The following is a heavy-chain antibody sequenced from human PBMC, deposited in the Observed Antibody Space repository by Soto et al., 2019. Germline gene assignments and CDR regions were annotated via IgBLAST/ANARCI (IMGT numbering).Heavy chain of an antibody. Sequence: GASLQISCKVSGFSFTSYWISWVRQMPGKGLEWMGMIDPDDSYSDYSPSFPGHITFSVDTSINTAYLQWKNLKASDTGIYYCARHPTTLPFDSWGQGIPVTVS. CDR3: ARHPTTLPFDS. CDR1: GFSFTSYW. J-gene: IGHJ4*02. V-gene: IGHV5-10-1*01. CDR2: IDPDDSYS. D-gene: IGHD1-7*01.